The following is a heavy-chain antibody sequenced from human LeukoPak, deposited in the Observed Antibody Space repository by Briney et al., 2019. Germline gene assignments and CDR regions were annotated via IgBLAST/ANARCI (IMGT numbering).Heavy chain of an antibody. J-gene: IGHJ4*02. CDR1: GWSFSGYY. V-gene: IGHV4-34*01. CDR3: ARATPATRWFGD. Sequence: SETLSLTCAVYGWSFSGYYWSWIRQPPGKGLEWIGEINHSGSTNYNPSLKSRVTISVDTSKNQFSLKLSSVTAADTAVYYCARATPATRWFGDWGQGTLVTVSS. D-gene: IGHD3-10*01. CDR2: INHSGST.